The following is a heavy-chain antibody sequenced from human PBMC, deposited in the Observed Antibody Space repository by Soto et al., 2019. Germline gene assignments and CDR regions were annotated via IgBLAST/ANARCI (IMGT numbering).Heavy chain of an antibody. CDR3: ARSGYSYGDKYYYYGMDV. V-gene: IGHV4-4*02. J-gene: IGHJ6*02. CDR1: GGSISSSSW. D-gene: IGHD5-18*01. CDR2: IYHSGST. Sequence: TLSLPCAVYGGSISSSSWWSWVRQPPGKGLEWIGEIYHSGSTNYNPSLKSRVTISVDKSKNQFSLKLSSVTAADTAVYYCARSGYSYGDKYYYYGMDVWGQGTTVTVSS.